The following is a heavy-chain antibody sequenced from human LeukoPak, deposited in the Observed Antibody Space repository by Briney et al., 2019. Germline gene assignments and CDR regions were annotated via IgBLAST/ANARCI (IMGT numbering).Heavy chain of an antibody. CDR2: MNPNSGST. CDR1: GYTFTSYD. V-gene: IGHV1-8*01. CDR3: ARGRYSSGQLGFGKSADFDY. Sequence: ASVKVSCKASGYTFTSYDINWVRQATGQGLEWMGWMNPNSGSTGYAQKFQGRVTVTRNTSISTAYMELSSLRSEDTAVYYCARGRYSSGQLGFGKSADFDYWGQGTLVTVSS. J-gene: IGHJ4*02. D-gene: IGHD3-16*01.